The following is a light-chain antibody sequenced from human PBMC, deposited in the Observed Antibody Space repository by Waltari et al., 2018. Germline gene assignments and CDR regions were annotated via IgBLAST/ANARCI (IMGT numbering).Light chain of an antibody. CDR2: GAS. CDR3: RQYYSYPLT. V-gene: IGKV1D-16*01. J-gene: IGKJ4*01. Sequence: DIQMTQSPSSLSASVGDTVTITCRASQGIGTLLAWYQQKSEKVPKSLIYGASSLQSGVPSRFSGSGAVTDFTLTISSLQPEDFATYYCRQYYSYPLTFGGGTKVEIK. CDR1: QGIGTL.